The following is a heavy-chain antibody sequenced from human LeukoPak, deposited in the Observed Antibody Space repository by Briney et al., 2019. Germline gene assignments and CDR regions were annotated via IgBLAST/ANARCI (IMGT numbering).Heavy chain of an antibody. CDR1: GFTFSSYA. CDR2: ISSNGSST. CDR3: GRSSTTNCYDF. V-gene: IGHV3-64*01. Sequence: GGSLRLSCAASGFTFSSYAMHWVRQAPGKGLEYVSAISSNGSSTYYANSVKGRFTISRDNSKNTLYLQMGSLRGEDMAVYYCGRSSTTNCYDFWGRGTLVTVSS. D-gene: IGHD1-26*01. J-gene: IGHJ4*02.